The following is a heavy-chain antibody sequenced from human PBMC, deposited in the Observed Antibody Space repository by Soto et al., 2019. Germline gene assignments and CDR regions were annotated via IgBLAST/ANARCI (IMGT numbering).Heavy chain of an antibody. CDR3: ARDSEDLTSNFDY. J-gene: IGHJ4*02. V-gene: IGHV3-21*01. CDR2: ISSTTNYI. CDR1: GSTFTRYS. Sequence: GGSLRLSCAASGSTFTRYSMNWVRQAPGKGLEWVSSISSTTNYIYYADSMKGRFTVSRDNAKNSVYLEMNSLSAEDTAVYYCARDSEDLTSNFDYWGQGTLVTVSS.